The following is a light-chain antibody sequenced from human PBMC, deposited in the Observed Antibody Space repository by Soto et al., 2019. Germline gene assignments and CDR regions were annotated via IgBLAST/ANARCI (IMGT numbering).Light chain of an antibody. CDR3: GIWDNSLSAVV. J-gene: IGLJ2*01. Sequence: QSVLTQPPSVSAAPGQKVTISCSGSSSNIGNNYVSWYQQLPGAAPKLLIYDSNKRPSGIPDRFSGSKSGTSATLGITGLQTGYEAGYYCGIWDNSLSAVVFGGGTKLTVL. CDR2: DSN. V-gene: IGLV1-51*01. CDR1: SSNIGNNY.